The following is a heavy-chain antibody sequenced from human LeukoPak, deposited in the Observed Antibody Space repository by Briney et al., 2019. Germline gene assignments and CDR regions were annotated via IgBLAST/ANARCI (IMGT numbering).Heavy chain of an antibody. V-gene: IGHV3-23*01. CDR2: ISGSGGST. D-gene: IGHD3-10*01. CDR1: GFTFSSYA. Sequence: PGGSLRLSCAASGFTFSSYAMSWVRQAPGKGLEWVSAISGSGGSTYYADSVKGRFTISRDNSKNTLYLQMNSLRAEDTAVYYCAKGQSRHYYGSGSYFDPWGQGTLVTVSS. CDR3: AKGQSRHYYGSGSYFDP. J-gene: IGHJ5*02.